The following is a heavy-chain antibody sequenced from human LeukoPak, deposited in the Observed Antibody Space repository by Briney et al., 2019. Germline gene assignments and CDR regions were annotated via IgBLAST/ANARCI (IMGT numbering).Heavy chain of an antibody. CDR1: GGTFSSYA. J-gene: IGHJ4*02. Sequence: ASVTVSCKASGGTFSSYAISWVRQAPGQGLEWMGRIIPILGIANYAQKFQGRVTITADKSTSTAYMELSSLRSEDTAVYYCAREGYCSGGSCKRFDYWGQGTLVTVSS. V-gene: IGHV1-69*04. CDR3: AREGYCSGGSCKRFDY. CDR2: IIPILGIA. D-gene: IGHD2-15*01.